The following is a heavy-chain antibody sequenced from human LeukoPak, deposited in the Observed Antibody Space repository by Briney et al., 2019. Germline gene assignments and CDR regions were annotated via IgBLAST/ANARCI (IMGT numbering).Heavy chain of an antibody. J-gene: IGHJ4*02. Sequence: ASVKVSCKVSGYTLTELSMHWVRQAPGKGLEWMGGFDPEDGETIYAQKFQGRLTINADKSTGTAYMELSSLRSEDTAVYYCARSTQSGTPDYWGQGTLVTVSS. CDR1: GYTLTELS. D-gene: IGHD6-13*01. V-gene: IGHV1-24*01. CDR2: FDPEDGET. CDR3: ARSTQSGTPDY.